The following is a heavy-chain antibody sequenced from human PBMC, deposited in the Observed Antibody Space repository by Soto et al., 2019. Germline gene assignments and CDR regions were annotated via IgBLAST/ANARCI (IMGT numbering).Heavy chain of an antibody. J-gene: IGHJ2*01. CDR3: ARDEGAQFDWYFDL. CDR2: TSYSGST. V-gene: IGHV4-31*03. Sequence: QVQLQESGPGLVKPSQTLSLTCSVSGDSISSGGYYWNWIRQLPGKGLEWIGYTSYSGSTYYNPSLNSRANISVDTSQNQFSLKRTSVTAADTAVYYCARDEGAQFDWYFDLWGRGTLVTVSS. CDR1: GDSISSGGYY.